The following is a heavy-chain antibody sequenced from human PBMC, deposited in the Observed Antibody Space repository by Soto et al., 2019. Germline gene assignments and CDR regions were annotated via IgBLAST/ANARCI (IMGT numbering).Heavy chain of an antibody. CDR3: AAYYYDSSVPYYFDY. Sequence: GGSLRLSCAASGFTFSSYAMHWVRQAPGKGLEWVAVISYDGSNKYYADSVKGRFTISRGNSKNTLYLQMNSLRAEDTAVYYCAAYYYDSSVPYYFDYWGQGTLVTVSS. D-gene: IGHD3-22*01. CDR1: GFTFSSYA. J-gene: IGHJ4*02. CDR2: ISYDGSNK. V-gene: IGHV3-30-3*01.